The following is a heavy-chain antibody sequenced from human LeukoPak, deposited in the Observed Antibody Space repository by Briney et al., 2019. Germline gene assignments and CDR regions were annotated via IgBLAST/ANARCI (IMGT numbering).Heavy chain of an antibody. CDR2: ISYDGSNK. D-gene: IGHD2-2*01. V-gene: IGHV3-30*04. Sequence: GGSLRLSCAASGFTFSSYAMHWVRQAPGKGLEWVAVISYDGSNKYYADSVKGRFTISRDNSKNTLYLQMNSLRAEDTAVYYCARGSKYQLLYNWFDPWGQGTLVTVSS. CDR1: GFTFSSYA. J-gene: IGHJ5*02. CDR3: ARGSKYQLLYNWFDP.